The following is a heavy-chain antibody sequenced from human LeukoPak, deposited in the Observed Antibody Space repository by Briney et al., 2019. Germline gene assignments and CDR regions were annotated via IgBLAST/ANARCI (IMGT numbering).Heavy chain of an antibody. CDR1: GFTVSSNY. CDR2: IYSGGST. Sequence: GGSLRLSCAASGFTVSSNYTSWVRQAPGKGLEWVSVIYSGGSTYYADSVKGRFTISRDNSKNTLYLQMNSLRAEDTAVYYCAAYIAVAHLFDYWGQGTLVTVSS. D-gene: IGHD6-19*01. CDR3: AAYIAVAHLFDY. J-gene: IGHJ4*02. V-gene: IGHV3-66*01.